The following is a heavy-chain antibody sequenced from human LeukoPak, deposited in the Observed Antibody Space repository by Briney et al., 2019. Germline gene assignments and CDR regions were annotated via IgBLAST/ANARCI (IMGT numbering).Heavy chain of an antibody. Sequence: GASVKVSCKASGGTFSSYAISWVRQAPGQGLEWMGGIIPIFGTANYAQKFQGRVTITADESTSTAYMELSSLRSEDTAVYYCARVQYYYDSSGLVLGYFQHWGQGTLVTVSS. CDR3: ARVQYYYDSSGLVLGYFQH. CDR2: IIPIFGTA. D-gene: IGHD3-22*01. V-gene: IGHV1-69*13. J-gene: IGHJ1*01. CDR1: GGTFSSYA.